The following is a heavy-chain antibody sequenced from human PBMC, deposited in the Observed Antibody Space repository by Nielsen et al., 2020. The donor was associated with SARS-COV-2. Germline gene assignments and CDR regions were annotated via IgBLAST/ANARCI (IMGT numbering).Heavy chain of an antibody. Sequence: GGSLRLSCAASGFTFSNYAMHWVRQAPGKGLEYVSVISYNGGKTYYANPVKGRFTISRDNSKNTLYLQMNSLRVEDTAVYFCAKPRSGGYEDYFDYWGQGTLVTVSS. CDR2: ISYNGGKT. D-gene: IGHD5-12*01. J-gene: IGHJ4*02. V-gene: IGHV3-64*01. CDR3: AKPRSGGYEDYFDY. CDR1: GFTFSNYA.